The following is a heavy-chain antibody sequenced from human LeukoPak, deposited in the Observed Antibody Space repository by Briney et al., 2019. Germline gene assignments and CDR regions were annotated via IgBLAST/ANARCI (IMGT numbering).Heavy chain of an antibody. Sequence: GGSLRLSCAASGFTFNNYAMTWVRQAPGKGLEWVSAISGSGGSTYYADSVKGRFTISRDNSKNTLYLQMNSLRAEDTAVYYCAKGTPSSSWYFDYWGQGTLVTVSS. V-gene: IGHV3-23*01. CDR2: ISGSGGST. CDR3: AKGTPSSSWYFDY. J-gene: IGHJ4*02. D-gene: IGHD6-13*01. CDR1: GFTFNNYA.